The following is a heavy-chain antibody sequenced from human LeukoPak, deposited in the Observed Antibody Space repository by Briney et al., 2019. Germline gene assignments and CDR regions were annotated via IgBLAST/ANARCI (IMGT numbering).Heavy chain of an antibody. V-gene: IGHV3-33*01. J-gene: IGHJ4*02. D-gene: IGHD3-16*02. CDR3: ARDFELSH. CDR2: IWYDGSSK. CDR1: GFTFSSYG. Sequence: GGSLRLSCAASGFTFSSYGMHWVGQAPGKGLEWVALIWYDGSSKHYADSVRGRFTISRDNSKNTLYLQMNSLRAEDTAVYYCARDFELSHWGQGTLVTVSS.